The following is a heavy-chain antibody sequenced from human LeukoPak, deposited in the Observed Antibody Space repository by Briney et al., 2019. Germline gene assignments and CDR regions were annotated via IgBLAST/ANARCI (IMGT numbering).Heavy chain of an antibody. Sequence: PQRSLRLSSTSSGFTFGGHDLSCVSQEPPRKRVWVSFFSSKAYGGTTEYAASVKGRFTISRDDSKSIAYLQMNSLKTEDTAVYYCTRGPIQLWIHNGMDVWGQGTTVTVSS. V-gene: IGHV3-49*04. CDR2: FSSKAYGGTT. CDR3: TRGPIQLWIHNGMDV. D-gene: IGHD5-18*01. J-gene: IGHJ6*02. CDR1: GFTFGGHD.